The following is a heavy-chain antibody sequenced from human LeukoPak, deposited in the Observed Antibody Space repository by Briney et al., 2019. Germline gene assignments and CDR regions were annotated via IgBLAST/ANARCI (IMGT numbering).Heavy chain of an antibody. Sequence: ASVKVSFKASGYTFTIYGISWVRQAPGQGLEWMGWISAYNGNTNYAQKLQGRVTMTTDTSTSTAYMELRSLRSDDTAVYYCARGDYGDYVPSGEIDYWGQGTLVTVSS. V-gene: IGHV1-18*01. D-gene: IGHD4-17*01. CDR2: ISAYNGNT. J-gene: IGHJ4*02. CDR1: GYTFTIYG. CDR3: ARGDYGDYVPSGEIDY.